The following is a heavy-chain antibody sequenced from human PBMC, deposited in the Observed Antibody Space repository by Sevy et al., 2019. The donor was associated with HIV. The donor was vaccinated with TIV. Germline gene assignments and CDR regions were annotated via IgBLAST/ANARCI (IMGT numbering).Heavy chain of an antibody. CDR2: ISGSGYLT. J-gene: IGHJ4*02. Sequence: GSLRLSCAASGFTFSSYAMSWVRQAPGKGLEWVSAISGSGYLTYYTDSVKGRLTISRDNSKNTLYLQMNSLRAEDTAVYYCAKEGGGYYYDSSGLFDYWGQGTLVTVSS. D-gene: IGHD3-22*01. V-gene: IGHV3-23*01. CDR3: AKEGGGYYYDSSGLFDY. CDR1: GFTFSSYA.